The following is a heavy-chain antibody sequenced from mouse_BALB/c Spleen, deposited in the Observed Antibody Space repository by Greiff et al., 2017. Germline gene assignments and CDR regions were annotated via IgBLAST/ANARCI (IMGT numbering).Heavy chain of an antibody. CDR2: ISYDGSN. CDR1: GYSITSGYY. J-gene: IGHJ4*01. D-gene: IGHD2-10*02. Sequence: EVQRVESGPGLVKPSQSLSLTCSVTGYSITSGYYWNWIRQFPGNKLEWMGYISYDGSNNYNPSLKNRISITRDTSKNQFFLKLNSVTTEDTATYYCARDEGYGNYLYAMDYWGQGTSVTVSS. V-gene: IGHV3-6*02. CDR3: ARDEGYGNYLYAMDY.